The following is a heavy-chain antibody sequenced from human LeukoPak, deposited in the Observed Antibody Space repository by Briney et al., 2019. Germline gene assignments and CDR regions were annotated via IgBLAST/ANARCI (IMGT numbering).Heavy chain of an antibody. CDR1: GFTFSSYW. V-gene: IGHV3-48*04. CDR2: ISSSGSTI. J-gene: IGHJ4*02. Sequence: GGSLRLSCAASGFTFSSYWMNWVRQSPGKGLEWVSYISSSGSTIYYADSVKGRFTISRDNAKNSLYLQMNSLRAEDTAVYYCARGYNWNANYFDYWGQGTLVTVSS. D-gene: IGHD1-20*01. CDR3: ARGYNWNANYFDY.